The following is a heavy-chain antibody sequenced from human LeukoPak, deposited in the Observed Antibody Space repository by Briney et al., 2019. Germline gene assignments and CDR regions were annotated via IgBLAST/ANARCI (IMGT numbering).Heavy chain of an antibody. D-gene: IGHD3-16*01. CDR1: GFIFYSFG. V-gene: IGHV3-7*01. CDR2: VKPDGSAT. Sequence: GGSLRLSCEVSGFIFYSFGMHWVRQAPGKGLEWVANVKPDGSATNHGDSVKGRFTISRDNAKNSLFLQMSSLRVEDTAVYYCVRGGSNFFSWGQGTLVTVSS. J-gene: IGHJ4*02. CDR3: VRGGSNFFS.